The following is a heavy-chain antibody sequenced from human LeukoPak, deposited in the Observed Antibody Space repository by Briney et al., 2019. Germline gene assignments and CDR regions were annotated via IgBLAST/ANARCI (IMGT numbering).Heavy chain of an antibody. D-gene: IGHD6-13*01. CDR2: ISWNSGSI. V-gene: IGHV3-9*01. CDR1: GFTFDDYA. Sequence: SLRLSCAASGFTFDDYAMHWVRQSPGKGLEWVSGISWNSGSIDYADSVKGRFTISRDNAKNSLYLQMNSLRAEDTAVYYCAREGYSPYWGQGTLVTVSS. CDR3: AREGYSPY. J-gene: IGHJ4*02.